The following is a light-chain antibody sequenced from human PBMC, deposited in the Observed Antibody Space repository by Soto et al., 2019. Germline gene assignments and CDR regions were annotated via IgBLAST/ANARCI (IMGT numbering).Light chain of an antibody. CDR3: QQFNSYPIT. CDR2: EAS. Sequence: AIQLTQSPSSLSASVGDRVTITCRASQGINNALAWYQQKPGKAPKLLIYEASSLESGDPSRFSGSGSGTDFTFTISSLQPEDFATYYCQQFNSYPITFGQGTRLEIK. V-gene: IGKV1-13*02. CDR1: QGINNA. J-gene: IGKJ5*01.